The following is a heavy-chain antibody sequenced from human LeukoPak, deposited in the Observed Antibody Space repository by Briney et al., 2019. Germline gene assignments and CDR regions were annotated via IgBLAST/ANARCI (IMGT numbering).Heavy chain of an antibody. V-gene: IGHV4-34*01. CDR3: ARHEWRLGYFDY. CDR1: GGSFSGYY. D-gene: IGHD7-27*01. J-gene: IGHJ4*02. CDR2: INHSGST. Sequence: SETLSLTCAVYGGSFSGYYWSWIRQPPGKGLEWIGEINHSGSTNYNPSLKSRVTISVDTSKNQFSLKLSSVTAADMAAYYCARHEWRLGYFDYWGQGTLVTVSS.